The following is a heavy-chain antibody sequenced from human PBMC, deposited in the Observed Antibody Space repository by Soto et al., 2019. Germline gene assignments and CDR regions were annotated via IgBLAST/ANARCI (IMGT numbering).Heavy chain of an antibody. CDR2: IYPGDSDT. CDR1: GYNHCTWHNFTSYW. D-gene: IGHD3-3*01. J-gene: IGHJ6*02. V-gene: IGHV5-51*01. CDR3: ARLGFDYDFLSGYYNVHHYYGIDV. Sequence: GASLKISCMGSGYNHCTWHNFTSYWIAWVRHMPGGRLEWKGVIYPGDSDTTYNPSFQGQVTISADKSINTVYLQWSSLKASDTATYYCARLGFDYDFLSGYYNVHHYYGIDVWGQGTTVTVSS.